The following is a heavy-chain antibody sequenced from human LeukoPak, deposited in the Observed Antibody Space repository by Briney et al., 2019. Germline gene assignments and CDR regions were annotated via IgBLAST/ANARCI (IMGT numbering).Heavy chain of an antibody. CDR2: IYTSGST. CDR3: ARDIPGDSPDL. D-gene: IGHD4-17*01. CDR1: GGSISSYY. Sequence: SETLSLTCTVSGGSISSYYWSWIRQPAGKGLGWIGRIYTSGSTNYNPSLKSRVTMSVDTSKNQFSLKLSSVTAADTAVYYCARDIPGDSPDLWGRGTLVTVSS. J-gene: IGHJ2*01. V-gene: IGHV4-4*07.